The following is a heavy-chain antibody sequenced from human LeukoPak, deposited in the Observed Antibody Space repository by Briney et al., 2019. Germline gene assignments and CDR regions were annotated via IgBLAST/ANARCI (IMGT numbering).Heavy chain of an antibody. D-gene: IGHD2-2*02. CDR1: GGSFSGYY. V-gene: IGHV4-34*01. CDR3: AARHCSSTSCYKQRLNNFDY. J-gene: IGHJ4*02. Sequence: SETMSLTCAVYGGSFSGYYWGWIRQPPGKGLEWIGEINHSGSTNYNPSLKSRVTISVDTSKNQFSLKLSSVTAADTAVYYCAARHCSSTSCYKQRLNNFDYWGQGTLVTVSS. CDR2: INHSGST.